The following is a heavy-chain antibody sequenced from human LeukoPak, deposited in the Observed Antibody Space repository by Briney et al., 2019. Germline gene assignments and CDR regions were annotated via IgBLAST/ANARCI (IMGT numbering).Heavy chain of an antibody. CDR2: INSDGSST. D-gene: IGHD3-22*01. CDR1: GVTFSSYW. Sequence: GGSLRLSCVASGVTFSSYWMHWVRQAPGKGLVWVSRINSDGSSTTYADSVKGRFTISRDNAENTLYLQMNSLRAEDTAMYYCARQYSYDSSGYYPWDYWGQGTLVTVSS. J-gene: IGHJ4*02. V-gene: IGHV3-74*01. CDR3: ARQYSYDSSGYYPWDY.